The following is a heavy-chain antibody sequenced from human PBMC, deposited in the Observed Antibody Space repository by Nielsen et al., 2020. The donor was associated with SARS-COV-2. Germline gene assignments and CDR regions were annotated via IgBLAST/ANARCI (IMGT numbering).Heavy chain of an antibody. CDR3: ARDFIVGATTDYFDY. V-gene: IGHV3-9*01. Sequence: SLKISCAASGFTFDDYAMHWVRQAPGKGLEWVSGSSWNSGSIGYADSVKGRFTISRDNAKNSLYLQMNSLRAEDTAVYYCARDFIVGATTDYFDYWGQGTLVTVSS. CDR2: SSWNSGSI. D-gene: IGHD1-26*01. CDR1: GFTFDDYA. J-gene: IGHJ4*02.